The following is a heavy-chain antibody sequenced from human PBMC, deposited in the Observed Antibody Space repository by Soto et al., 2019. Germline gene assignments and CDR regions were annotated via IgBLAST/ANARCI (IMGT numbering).Heavy chain of an antibody. D-gene: IGHD2-2*01. J-gene: IGHJ5*02. Sequence: SETLSLTCAVYGGSFSGYYWSWIRQPPGKGLEWIGEINHSGSTNYNPSLKSRVTISVDTSKNQFSLKLSSVTAADTAVYCCARGGNIVVVPAAIVTGNWFDPWGQGTLVTVSS. V-gene: IGHV4-34*01. CDR2: INHSGST. CDR3: ARGGNIVVVPAAIVTGNWFDP. CDR1: GGSFSGYY.